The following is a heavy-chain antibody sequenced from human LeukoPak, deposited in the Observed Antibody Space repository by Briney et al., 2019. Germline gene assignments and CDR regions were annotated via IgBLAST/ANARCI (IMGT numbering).Heavy chain of an antibody. CDR3: ARTSFVVVPAAPFDY. CDR2: INPNSGGT. Sequence: ASVKVSCKASGYTFTGYYMHWVRQAPGQGLEWMGWINPNSGGTNYAQKFQGRVTMTRDTSISTAYMELSRLRSDDTAVYYCARTSFVVVPAAPFDYWGQGTLVTVSS. CDR1: GYTFTGYY. J-gene: IGHJ4*02. D-gene: IGHD2-2*01. V-gene: IGHV1-2*02.